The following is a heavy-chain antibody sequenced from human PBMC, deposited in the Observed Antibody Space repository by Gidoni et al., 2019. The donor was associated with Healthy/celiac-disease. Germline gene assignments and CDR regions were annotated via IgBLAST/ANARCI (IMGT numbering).Heavy chain of an antibody. V-gene: IGHV4-61*02. D-gene: IGHD5-18*01. J-gene: IGHJ3*02. CDR3: ARGHGLQLRFDI. CDR2: IYTSGST. CDR1: GGSISSGSYY. Sequence: QVQLQESGPGLVKPSQTLSLTCPVSGGSISSGSYYWSWIRQPAGKGLEWIGRIYTSGSTNYNPSLKSRVTISVDTSKNQFSLKLSSVTAADTAVYYCARGHGLQLRFDIWGQGTMVTVSS.